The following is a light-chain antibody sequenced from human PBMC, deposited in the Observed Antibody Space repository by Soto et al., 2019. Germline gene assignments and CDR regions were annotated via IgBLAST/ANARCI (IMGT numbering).Light chain of an antibody. CDR1: SSDVGGYDS. CDR3: SSHAGIINVV. J-gene: IGLJ3*02. V-gene: IGLV2-8*01. CDR2: EVT. Sequence: QSVLTQPPSASGSPGQSVTISCTGTSSDVGGYDSVSWYQQHPGKAPKLIIYEVTKRPSGVPDRFSGSKSGNTASLTVSGLQAEDEADYYCSSHAGIINVVFGGGTTLTVL.